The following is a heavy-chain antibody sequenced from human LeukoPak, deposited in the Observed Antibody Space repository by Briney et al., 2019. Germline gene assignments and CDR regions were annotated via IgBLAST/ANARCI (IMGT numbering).Heavy chain of an antibody. D-gene: IGHD5-18*01. CDR3: AREGRGYSYGRHIYDAFDI. V-gene: IGHV3-21*01. J-gene: IGHJ3*02. CDR1: GFTFSSYS. Sequence: GGSLRLSCAASGFTFSSYSMNWVRQAPGKGLEWVSSISSSSSYIYYADSVKGRFTISRDNAKNSLYLQMNSLRAEDTAVYYCAREGRGYSYGRHIYDAFDIWGQGTMVTVSS. CDR2: ISSSSSYI.